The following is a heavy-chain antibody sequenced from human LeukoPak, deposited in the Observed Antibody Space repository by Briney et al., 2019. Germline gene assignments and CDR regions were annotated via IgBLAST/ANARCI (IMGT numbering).Heavy chain of an antibody. D-gene: IGHD3-3*01. J-gene: IGHJ4*02. CDR1: GFTFSSYA. CDR3: AKVPSPFGVVRYFDY. CDR2: ISGSGGST. V-gene: IGHV3-23*01. Sequence: GGSLRLSCVASGFTFSSYAMSWVRQAPGKGLEWVSAISGSGGSTYYADSVKGRFTISRDNSKNTLYLQMNSLRAEDTAVYYCAKVPSPFGVVRYFDYWGQGTLVTVSS.